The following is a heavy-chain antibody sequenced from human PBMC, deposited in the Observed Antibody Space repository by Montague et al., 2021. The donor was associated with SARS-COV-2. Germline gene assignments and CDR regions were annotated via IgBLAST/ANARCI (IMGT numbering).Heavy chain of an antibody. CDR3: ARHYGSSLDS. D-gene: IGHD4-17*01. CDR2: ISYSGTT. J-gene: IGHJ4*02. V-gene: IGHV4-39*01. CDR1: GGSISSTTYR. Sequence: SETLSLTCTVSGGSISSTTYRWGWIRQPPGKGLEWIGFISYSGTTFYNPSLKSRISMSVDTPKSQFSLNLTSVPAADTAVYYCARHYGSSLDSWGQGILVAVSS.